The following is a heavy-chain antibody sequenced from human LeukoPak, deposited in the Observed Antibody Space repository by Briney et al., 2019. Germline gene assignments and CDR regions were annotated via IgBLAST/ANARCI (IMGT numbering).Heavy chain of an antibody. Sequence: PSETLSLTCAVSGGSLSNNYWSWIRQPPGKGLDWIGEIIHSGSTNYNPSLKSRVTISVDTSMNQVSLKLHSVTAADTAVYHCARGRYDFWSGYYGFWGQGTLVTVSS. V-gene: IGHV4-34*01. J-gene: IGHJ4*02. D-gene: IGHD3-3*01. CDR1: GGSLSNNY. CDR3: ARGRYDFWSGYYGF. CDR2: IIHSGST.